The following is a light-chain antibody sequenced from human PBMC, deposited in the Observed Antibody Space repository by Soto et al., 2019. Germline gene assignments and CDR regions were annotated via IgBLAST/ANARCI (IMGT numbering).Light chain of an antibody. CDR2: GAS. V-gene: IGKV3-15*01. J-gene: IGKJ4*01. CDR1: QSVRSN. CDR3: QHYNNLWG. Sequence: EIVMTQSPATLSVSPGERVTLSCRASQSVRSNLAWYQQKPGQVPRVLVYGASTRAIGIPDRFSGSGSGTEFTLPISSLQSDDLAVYYCQHYNNLWGFGGGTKVEIK.